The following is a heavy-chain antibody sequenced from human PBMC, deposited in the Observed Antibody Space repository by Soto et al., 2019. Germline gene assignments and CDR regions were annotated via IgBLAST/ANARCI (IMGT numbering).Heavy chain of an antibody. Sequence: GGSISSHYWSWVRQAPGKGLEWIGHIYYRGSTTYNPSLRSRSTISVDTSNNQFSLKLNSVTTADTAVYYCARDGREASGMDVWGQGTRVTVSS. CDR2: IYYRGST. J-gene: IGHJ6*02. CDR3: ARDGREASGMDV. V-gene: IGHV4-59*11. D-gene: IGHD1-26*01. CDR1: GGSISSHY.